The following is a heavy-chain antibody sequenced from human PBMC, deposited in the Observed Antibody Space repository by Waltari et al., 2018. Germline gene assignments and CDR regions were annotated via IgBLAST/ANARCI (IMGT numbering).Heavy chain of an antibody. J-gene: IGHJ4*02. D-gene: IGHD3-16*01. CDR3: AKNGGFGGATKIDY. CDR2: ISGSGGST. CDR1: FSSYA. V-gene: IGHV3-23*01. Sequence: FSSYAMSWVRQAPGKGLEWVSVISGSGGSTYYADSVKGRFTISRDNSKNTLYLQMNSLRAEDTAVYYCAKNGGFGGATKIDYWGQGTLVTVSS.